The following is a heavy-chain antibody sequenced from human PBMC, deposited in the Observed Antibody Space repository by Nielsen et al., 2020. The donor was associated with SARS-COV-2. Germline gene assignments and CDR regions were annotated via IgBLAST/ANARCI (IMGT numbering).Heavy chain of an antibody. CDR3: ASRLSADYGDYDWYFDL. CDR1: GYSFTSYW. J-gene: IGHJ2*01. CDR2: IYPGDSDT. Sequence: GESLKISCKGSGYSFTSYWIGWVRQMPGKGLEWMGIIYPGDSDTRYSPSFPGQVTISADKSISTAYLQWSSLTASDTAMYYCASRLSADYGDYDWYFDLWGRGTLVTVSS. D-gene: IGHD4-17*01. V-gene: IGHV5-51*01.